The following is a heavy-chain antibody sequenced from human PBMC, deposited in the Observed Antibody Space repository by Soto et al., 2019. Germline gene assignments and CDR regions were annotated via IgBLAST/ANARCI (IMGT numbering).Heavy chain of an antibody. J-gene: IGHJ4*02. Sequence: GGSLRLSCAASGFTFSDYYMSWIRQAPGKGLEWVSYISSSGSTIYYADSVKGRFTISRDNAKNSLYLQMNSLRAEDTAVYYCSRGRYDYVWGTDPPHFDYWGQGTLVTVSS. CDR2: ISSSGSTI. CDR3: SRGRYDYVWGTDPPHFDY. D-gene: IGHD3-16*01. CDR1: GFTFSDYY. V-gene: IGHV3-11*01.